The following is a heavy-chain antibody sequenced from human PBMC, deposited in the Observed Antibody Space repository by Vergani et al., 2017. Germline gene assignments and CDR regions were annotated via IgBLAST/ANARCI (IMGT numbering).Heavy chain of an antibody. J-gene: IGHJ4*02. Sequence: EVQLVQSGAEVKKPGESLKISCKGSGYKFTNYWIGWVRQMPGKGLEWMGIIYPGDSDTRYSAYFQGQVAISADKSISTAYLQWSSLKASDTAMYYCARQQYYYDSSGYHGNFDYWGQGTVVTVSS. CDR3: ARQQYYYDSSGYHGNFDY. V-gene: IGHV5-51*01. CDR1: GYKFTNYW. CDR2: IYPGDSDT. D-gene: IGHD3-22*01.